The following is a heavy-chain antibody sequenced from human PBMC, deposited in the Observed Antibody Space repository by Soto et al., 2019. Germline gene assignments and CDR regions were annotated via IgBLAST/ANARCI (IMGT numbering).Heavy chain of an antibody. Sequence: QVQLQESGPGLVKPSETLSLTCTVSGGSISSYYWSWIRQPPGKGLEWIGYIYYSGSTNYNPAPKSRVTTLVDTSKDQSSRKLSSVTAADTAVNYCGRQAEEEAYGMDVWCQGTTVTVSS. CDR1: GGSISSYY. D-gene: IGHD6-19*01. CDR2: IYYSGST. V-gene: IGHV4-59*08. J-gene: IGHJ6*02. CDR3: GRQAEEEAYGMDV.